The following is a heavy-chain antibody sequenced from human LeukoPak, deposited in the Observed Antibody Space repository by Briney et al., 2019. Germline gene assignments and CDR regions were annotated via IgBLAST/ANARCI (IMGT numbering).Heavy chain of an antibody. CDR2: ISGSGGNT. V-gene: IGHV3-23*01. CDR3: AKATVTTFADDFDY. J-gene: IGHJ4*02. Sequence: QPGGSLRLSCAASGFTFSSYAMSWVRQVPGKGLEWVSGISGSGGNTHSADSVKGRFTISRDNSKNTLYLQMNSLRAEDAAVYYCAKATVTTFADDFDYWGQGTLVTVSS. CDR1: GFTFSSYA. D-gene: IGHD4-11*01.